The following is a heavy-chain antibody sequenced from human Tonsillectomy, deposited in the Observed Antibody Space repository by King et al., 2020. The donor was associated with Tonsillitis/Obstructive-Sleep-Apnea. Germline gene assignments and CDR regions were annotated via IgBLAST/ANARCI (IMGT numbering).Heavy chain of an antibody. J-gene: IGHJ6*03. D-gene: IGHD6-13*01. Sequence: LQLQESGPGLVKPSETLSLTCTVSGGSISSYYWSWIRQPPGKGLEWIGYIYYSGSTNYNPSLKSRVTISVDTSKNQFSLKLSSVTAADTAVYYCARAREQHLDYYYYLDVWGKGTTVTVSS. CDR2: IYYSGST. CDR3: ARAREQHLDYYYYLDV. V-gene: IGHV4-59*01. CDR1: GGSISSYY.